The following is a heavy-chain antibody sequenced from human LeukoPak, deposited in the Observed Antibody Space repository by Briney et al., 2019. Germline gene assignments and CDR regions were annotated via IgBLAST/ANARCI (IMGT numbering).Heavy chain of an antibody. J-gene: IGHJ4*02. CDR1: GFTFSSYG. CDR3: AKRGPLLWFGEPIDY. V-gene: IGHV3-30*18. D-gene: IGHD3-10*01. Sequence: PGRSLRLSCAASGFTFSSYGMHWVRQAPGKGLEWVAVISYDGSNKYYADSVKGRFTISRDNSKNTLYLQMNSLRAEDTAVYYCAKRGPLLWFGEPIDYWGQGTLVTVSS. CDR2: ISYDGSNK.